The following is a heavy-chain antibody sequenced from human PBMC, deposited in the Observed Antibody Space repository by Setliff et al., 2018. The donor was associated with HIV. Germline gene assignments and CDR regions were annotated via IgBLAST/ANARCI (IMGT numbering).Heavy chain of an antibody. CDR3: ARLWSYDYVWGSYRPVDY. D-gene: IGHD3-16*02. CDR1: GFTFSSYS. J-gene: IGHJ4*02. CDR2: ISATGTI. V-gene: IGHV3-48*01. Sequence: LRLSCAASGFTFSSYSMNWVRQTPGKGLEWISYISATGTIKYADSVKGRFTISRDNAKNTLYLQMNSLSAEDTGVYYCARLWSYDYVWGSYRPVDYWGRGTLVTVSS.